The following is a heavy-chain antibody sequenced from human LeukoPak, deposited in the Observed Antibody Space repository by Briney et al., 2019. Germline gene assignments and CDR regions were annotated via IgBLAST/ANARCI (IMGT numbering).Heavy chain of an antibody. V-gene: IGHV4-39*02. CDR2: VYYTGAS. CDR1: GGSISSSSYY. D-gene: IGHD2-21*01. Sequence: PSETLSLTCTVSGGSISSSSYYWGWIRQPPGKGLEWIGSVYYTGASYYNPSLKSRVTTSIDTSKNHFSLKLSSVTAADTALYYCARGLEVNLSLDPWGQGTLVTVSS. J-gene: IGHJ5*02. CDR3: ARGLEVNLSLDP.